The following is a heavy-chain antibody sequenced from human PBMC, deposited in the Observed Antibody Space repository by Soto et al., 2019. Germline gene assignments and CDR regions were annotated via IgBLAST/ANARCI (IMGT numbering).Heavy chain of an antibody. J-gene: IGHJ4*02. V-gene: IGHV1-8*01. CDR3: ARGVSAGVDY. D-gene: IGHD1-26*01. CDR1: GYSFTSLD. CDR2: MEPSTGRT. Sequence: ASVKVSCKASGYSFTSLDINWVRQTAGQGLEWMGWMEPSTGRTGYAQKFQGRVTMTRDTSINTAYMELTTLTSDDTAFYYCARGVSAGVDYWGQGTMVTVYS.